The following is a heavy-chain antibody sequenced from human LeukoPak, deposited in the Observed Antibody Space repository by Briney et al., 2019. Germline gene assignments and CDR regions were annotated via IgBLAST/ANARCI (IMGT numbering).Heavy chain of an antibody. CDR2: INHSGST. V-gene: IGHV4-34*01. CDR1: GGSFSGYY. J-gene: IGHJ4*02. Sequence: PSETLSLTCAVYGGSFSGYYGSWIRQPPGKGLEWIGEINHSGSTNYNPSLKSRVTISVDTSKNQFSLKLSSVTAADTAVYYCARVPIPGGVDYWGQGTLVTVSS. D-gene: IGHD2-21*01. CDR3: ARVPIPGGVDY.